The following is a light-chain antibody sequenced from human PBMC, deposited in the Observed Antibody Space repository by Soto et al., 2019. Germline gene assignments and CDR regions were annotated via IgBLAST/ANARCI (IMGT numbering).Light chain of an antibody. CDR1: NSDVGGYNY. J-gene: IGLJ3*02. CDR2: EVS. V-gene: IGLV2-14*01. Sequence: QSVLTQPASVSGSPGQSIAISCTGTNSDVGGYNYVSWYQHHPAKAPKLMIYEVSNRSSGVSNRFSGCKSANTASLTISALQAEDGADYYCSSYTNSTPWVFGGGTKLTV. CDR3: SSYTNSTPWV.